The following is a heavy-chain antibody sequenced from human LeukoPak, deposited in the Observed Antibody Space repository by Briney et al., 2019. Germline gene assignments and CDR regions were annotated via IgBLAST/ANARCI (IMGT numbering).Heavy chain of an antibody. J-gene: IGHJ4*02. Sequence: GGSLRLSCAASGFTFSSYAMSWVRQAPGKGLEWVSAISGSGGSTYYAASVKGRFTISRDFSKNTVFLHMNSLRAEDTAMYYCARGDVSGYYDYFDYWGQGALVTVSS. D-gene: IGHD3-22*01. CDR3: ARGDVSGYYDYFDY. V-gene: IGHV3-23*01. CDR1: GFTFSSYA. CDR2: ISGSGGST.